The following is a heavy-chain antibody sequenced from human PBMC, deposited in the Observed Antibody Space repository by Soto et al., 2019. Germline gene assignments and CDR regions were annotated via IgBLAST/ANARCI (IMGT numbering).Heavy chain of an antibody. CDR3: AREYHLSEMNKVYYGSDY. J-gene: IGHJ4*02. D-gene: IGHD3-10*01. CDR2: INSDGSST. CDR1: GFTFSSYW. Sequence: EVQLVESGGGLVQPGGSLRLSCAASGFTFSSYWMDWVRQAPGKGLVWVSRINSDGSSTSYADSVKGRFTISRDNARDTLYPHGNSVTDYDTAVYYCAREYHLSEMNKVYYGSDYWGQGAPYTVSS. V-gene: IGHV3-74*01.